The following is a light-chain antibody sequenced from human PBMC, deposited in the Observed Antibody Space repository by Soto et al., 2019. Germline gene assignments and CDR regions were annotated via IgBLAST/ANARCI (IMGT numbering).Light chain of an antibody. Sequence: EIVLTQSPGTLSLSPGERVTLSCRASRSVSGSYLAWYQQKPGQAPRVLIYSASLRATGIPDRFSGSGSGTDFSLTISRLEPEDFAVYYCQEYGSSPPITFGQGTRLEIK. CDR2: SAS. CDR1: RSVSGSY. CDR3: QEYGSSPPIT. J-gene: IGKJ5*01. V-gene: IGKV3-20*01.